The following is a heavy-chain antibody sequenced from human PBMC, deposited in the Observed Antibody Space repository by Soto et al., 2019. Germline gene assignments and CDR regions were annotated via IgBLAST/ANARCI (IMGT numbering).Heavy chain of an antibody. J-gene: IGHJ6*02. D-gene: IGHD1-1*01. CDR1: GFTFSSYG. V-gene: IGHV3-33*06. Sequence: GGSLRLSCAASGFTFSSYGMHWVRQAPGKGLEWVSALRYGGSTTYYADSVKGRFTISRDNSKNTLYLQMNSLRAEDTAVYYCAKDDGARERPASVYGMDVWGQGTTVTVSS. CDR2: LRYGGSTT. CDR3: AKDDGARERPASVYGMDV.